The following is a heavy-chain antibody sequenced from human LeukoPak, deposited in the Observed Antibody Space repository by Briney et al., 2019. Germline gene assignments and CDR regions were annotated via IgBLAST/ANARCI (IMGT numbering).Heavy chain of an antibody. CDR1: GDSVSSSNYY. J-gene: IGHJ4*02. Sequence: SETLSLTCTVFGDSVSSSNYYWAWFRQPPGKGLDWIGSHYYDGRTYYSPSLESRVTVSVDTSKNQFALKLTSVTAADTAVYYCARGGYDGFDYWGQGTLVTVSS. D-gene: IGHD5-12*01. CDR3: ARGGYDGFDY. V-gene: IGHV4-39*01. CDR2: HYYDGRT.